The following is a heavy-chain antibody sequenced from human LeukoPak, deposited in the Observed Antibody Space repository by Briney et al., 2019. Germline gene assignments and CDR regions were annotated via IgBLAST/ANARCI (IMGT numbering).Heavy chain of an antibody. CDR1: GGTFSSYA. V-gene: IGHV1-69*13. J-gene: IGHJ6*03. CDR3: ARVLRGYDFWSGYYQGNYYYYMDV. D-gene: IGHD3-3*01. CDR2: IIPIFGTA. Sequence: SVKVSCKASGGTFSSYAISWVRQAPGQGLEWMGGIIPIFGTANYAQKFQGRVTITADESTSTAYMELSSLRSEDTAVYYCARVLRGYDFWSGYYQGNYYYYMDVWGTGTTVTVSS.